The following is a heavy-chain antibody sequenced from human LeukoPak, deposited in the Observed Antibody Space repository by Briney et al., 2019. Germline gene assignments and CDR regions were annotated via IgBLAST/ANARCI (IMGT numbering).Heavy chain of an antibody. CDR2: INHSGST. D-gene: IGHD3-22*01. Sequence: PSETLSLTCAVYGGSFSGYYWSWIRQPPGKGLEWIGEINHSGSTNYNPSLKSRVTISVDTSKNQFSLKLSSVTAADTAVYYCARGSDSSGYYYYYGMDVWGQGTTVTVSS. CDR1: GGSFSGYY. V-gene: IGHV4-34*01. J-gene: IGHJ6*02. CDR3: ARGSDSSGYYYYYGMDV.